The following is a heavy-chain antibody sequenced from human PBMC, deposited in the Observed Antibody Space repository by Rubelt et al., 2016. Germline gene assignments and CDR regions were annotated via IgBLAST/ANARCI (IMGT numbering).Heavy chain of an antibody. J-gene: IGHJ6*02. CDR2: TRNKANSYTT. CDR3: TTTTYGFFYYYGLDV. Sequence: GGEWVGRTRNKANSYTTEYAASVKGRFTISRDDSKNTLYLQMTSLKTEDTAVYYCTTTTYGFFYYYGLDVWGQGTTVTVSS. V-gene: IGHV3-72*01. D-gene: IGHD3-10*01.